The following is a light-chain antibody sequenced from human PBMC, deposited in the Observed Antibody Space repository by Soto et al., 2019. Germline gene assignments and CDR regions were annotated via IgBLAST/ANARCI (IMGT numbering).Light chain of an antibody. Sequence: EIVLTQFPVTLSLSPGERATLSCRASQSVSNYLAWYQQKPGQAPRLLIYDVSTRATGVPARFSGSGSGTDFTLTISRLEPEDFAVYYCQQYGSSGTFGQGTKVDIK. J-gene: IGKJ1*01. CDR3: QQYGSSGT. V-gene: IGKV3-20*01. CDR2: DVS. CDR1: QSVSNY.